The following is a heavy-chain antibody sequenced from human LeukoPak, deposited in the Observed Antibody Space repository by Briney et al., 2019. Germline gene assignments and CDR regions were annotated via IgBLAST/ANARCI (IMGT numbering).Heavy chain of an antibody. CDR1: GGSISSSSYY. D-gene: IGHD3-16*02. V-gene: IGHV4-39*07. CDR3: ARGGVMITFGGVIVIQGSIDY. Sequence: SETLSLTCTVSGGSISSSSYYWGWIRQPPGKGLEWIGSIYYSGSTYYNPSLKSRVTISVDTSKNQFSLKLSSVTAADTAAYYCARGGVMITFGGVIVIQGSIDYWGQGTLVTVSS. J-gene: IGHJ4*02. CDR2: IYYSGST.